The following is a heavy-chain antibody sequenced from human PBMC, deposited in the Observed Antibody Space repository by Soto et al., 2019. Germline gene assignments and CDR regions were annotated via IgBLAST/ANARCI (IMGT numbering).Heavy chain of an antibody. CDR3: ARASSRWGSDAAH. J-gene: IGHJ4*02. V-gene: IGHV3-53*01. CDR2: IYSGGST. CDR1: GFSVSANY. D-gene: IGHD3-16*01. Sequence: EVHLVESGGGLIQPGGSLRLSSAASGFSVSANYMSCVRQAPGKGRAWVSAIYSGGSTVYADSLKGRFTISRDNSKNTLYLQMNSLRAEDTAVYSCARASSRWGSDAAHWGQGTLVTVSP.